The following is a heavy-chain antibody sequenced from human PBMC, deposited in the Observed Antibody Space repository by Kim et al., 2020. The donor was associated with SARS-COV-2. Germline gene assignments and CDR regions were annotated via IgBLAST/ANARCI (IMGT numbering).Heavy chain of an antibody. CDR2: IFHSGNT. Sequence: SETLSLTCTVSGGSMTTDGHYWSWIRQQPGKGLEWIGYIFHSGNTYYNPSLKSRLTISVDTSKNQFSLKLRSVTAADTALYYCARRGNRSSWYRGDAFDVWGQGTMVTVSS. CDR1: GGSMTTDGHY. CDR3: ARRGNRSSWYRGDAFDV. D-gene: IGHD6-13*01. V-gene: IGHV4-31*03. J-gene: IGHJ3*01.